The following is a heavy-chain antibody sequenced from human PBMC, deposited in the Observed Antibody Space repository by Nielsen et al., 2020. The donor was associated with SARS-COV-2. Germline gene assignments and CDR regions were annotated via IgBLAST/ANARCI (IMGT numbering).Heavy chain of an antibody. CDR1: GYSFTSYW. V-gene: IGHV5-10-1*01. CDR3: ARLRCTGGSCYGDDY. Sequence: GESLKISCKGSGYSFTSYWISWVRQLPGKGLEWMGRIDPSDSYTNYSPSFQGHVTISVDKSISTAYLQWSSLKASDTAIFYCARLRCTGGSCYGDDYWGQGTLVTVSS. CDR2: IDPSDSYT. D-gene: IGHD2-15*01. J-gene: IGHJ4*02.